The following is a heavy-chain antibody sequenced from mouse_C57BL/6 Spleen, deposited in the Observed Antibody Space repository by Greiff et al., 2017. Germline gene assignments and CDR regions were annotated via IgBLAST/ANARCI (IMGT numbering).Heavy chain of an antibody. V-gene: IGHV7-3*01. J-gene: IGHJ4*01. CDR1: GFTFTDYY. CDR3: ARTICDCDMEF. D-gene: IGHD2-4*01. CDR2: IINKANGYTT. Sequence: EVTVVESGGGLVQPGGSLSLSCAASGFTFTDYYMSWVRQPPGNALEWLGFIINKANGYTTEYSASVKGRFTISRDTSQSILYLQMDALRAEGSATYYYARTICDCDMEFWGPGTSVTVSS.